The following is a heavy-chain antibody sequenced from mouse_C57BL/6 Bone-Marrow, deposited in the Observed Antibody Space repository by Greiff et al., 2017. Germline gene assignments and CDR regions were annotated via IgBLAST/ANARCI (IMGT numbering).Heavy chain of an antibody. V-gene: IGHV1-59*01. CDR1: GYTFTSYW. J-gene: IGHJ4*01. CDR2: IDPSDSYT. CDR3: AGDYAMDY. Sequence: VQLQQPGAELVRPGTSVKLSCKASGYTFTSYWMHWVKQRPGQGLEWIGVIDPSDSYTNYNQKFKGKATLTVDTSSSTAYMQLSSLTSEDSAVYYCAGDYAMDYWGQGTSVTVSS.